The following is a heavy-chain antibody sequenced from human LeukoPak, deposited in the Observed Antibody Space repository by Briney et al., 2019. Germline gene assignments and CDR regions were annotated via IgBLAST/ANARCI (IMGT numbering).Heavy chain of an antibody. Sequence: SQTLSLTCTVSGGSISSDSYYWSWIRQPAGKGLEWIGHTHTSGSTNYNPSLKSRVTISVDTSKNQFSLKLSSVTAADTAVYYCARDVDSGSYFYFDYWGQGTLVTVSS. CDR3: ARDVDSGSYFYFDY. D-gene: IGHD1-26*01. CDR1: GGSISSDSYY. CDR2: THTSGST. J-gene: IGHJ4*02. V-gene: IGHV4-61*09.